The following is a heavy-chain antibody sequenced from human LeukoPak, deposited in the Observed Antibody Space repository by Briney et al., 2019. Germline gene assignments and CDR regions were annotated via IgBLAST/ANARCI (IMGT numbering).Heavy chain of an antibody. D-gene: IGHD2-21*02. V-gene: IGHV3-7*01. CDR1: GFTFSSYW. CDR2: IKQDGSEK. CDR3: AREEVTAISPISFDY. J-gene: IGHJ4*02. Sequence: GGSLRLSCAASGFTFSSYWMSWVRQAPGKGLEWVANIKQDGSEKYYVDSVKGRFTISRDNTKNSLYLQMNSLRAEDTAVYYCAREEVTAISPISFDYWGQGTLVTVSS.